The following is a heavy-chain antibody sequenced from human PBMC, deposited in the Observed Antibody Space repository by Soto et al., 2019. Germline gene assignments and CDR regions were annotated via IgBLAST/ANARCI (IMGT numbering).Heavy chain of an antibody. CDR3: ARWGTTGGLDV. Sequence: QVQLVESGGGVVQPGTSLRLSCVGSGFTFRSYVIHWVRQAPGKGLEWVALTSDDGSNNFYGDSVKGRFTISRDNSRNTVELQMDSLRLDDTALYYCARWGTTGGLDVWGQGTVVSVSS. J-gene: IGHJ4*02. V-gene: IGHV3-33*05. CDR2: TSDDGSNN. CDR1: GFTFRSYV. D-gene: IGHD3-16*01.